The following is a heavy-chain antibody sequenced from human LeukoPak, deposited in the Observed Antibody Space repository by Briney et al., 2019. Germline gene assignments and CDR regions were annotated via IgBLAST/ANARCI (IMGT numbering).Heavy chain of an antibody. CDR2: ISHGGIT. CDR1: DGSLINYY. Sequence: PSETLSLTCGVYDGSLINYYCHWIRQAPGKGLEWIGEISHGGITKHNPSLKSRVTMSQDTSKRQFSLKMNSMTAADTGVYYCGIFMDVVPGSMSWGLGTLVTVSS. J-gene: IGHJ4*02. CDR3: GIFMDVVPGSMS. V-gene: IGHV4-34*01. D-gene: IGHD2-2*01.